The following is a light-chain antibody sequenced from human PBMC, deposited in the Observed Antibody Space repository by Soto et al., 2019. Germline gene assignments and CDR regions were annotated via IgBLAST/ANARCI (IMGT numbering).Light chain of an antibody. CDR1: QSVTSSY. Sequence: EIVLTQSPGTLSLSPGDRATLSCRASQSVTSSYLAWYQQKPGQAPRLLIYGASSRATGIPDRFSGSGSGTDFTLTISRLEPDDFAVYYCQQYTTSPAGTFGGGTKVEIK. V-gene: IGKV3-20*01. J-gene: IGKJ4*01. CDR3: QQYTTSPAGT. CDR2: GAS.